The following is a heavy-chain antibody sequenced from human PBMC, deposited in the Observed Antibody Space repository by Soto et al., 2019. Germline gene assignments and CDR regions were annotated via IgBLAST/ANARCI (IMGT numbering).Heavy chain of an antibody. V-gene: IGHV5-51*01. Sequence: PGESLKISYKGSGYSFMNYWIAWVRQMPGKGLEWMGIIWPGDSDTRYSPSFQGQVTISADTSISTAYLQWSSLKASDTAMYFCARYDGGADCWGQGTLVTVSS. D-gene: IGHD3-16*01. CDR1: GYSFMNYW. J-gene: IGHJ4*02. CDR3: ARYDGGADC. CDR2: IWPGDSDT.